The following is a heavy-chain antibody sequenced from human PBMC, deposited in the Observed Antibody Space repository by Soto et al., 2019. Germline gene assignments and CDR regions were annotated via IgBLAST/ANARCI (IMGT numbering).Heavy chain of an antibody. CDR1: GYTFTSYG. CDR3: ARALYYYDNSGLAY. CDR2: INIYSGDT. D-gene: IGHD3-22*01. J-gene: IGHJ4*02. Sequence: QVGLEQAGPEVKKTGASVKVSCKASGYTFTSYGISWVRQAPGQGLEWMGWINIYSGDTNYAQSFQDRVTMTRDTSTNTVYMEMRTLRSDDTAVYYCARALYYYDNSGLAYWGQGTLVTVSS. V-gene: IGHV1-18*01.